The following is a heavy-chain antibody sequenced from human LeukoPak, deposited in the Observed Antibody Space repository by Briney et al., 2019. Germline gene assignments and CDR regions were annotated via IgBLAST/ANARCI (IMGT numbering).Heavy chain of an antibody. CDR3: AKDPLDYGDYPDY. CDR2: ISGRGAST. CDR1: GFIFGNYA. Sequence: GGSLRLSCAASGFIFGNYAMSWVRQPPGKELEWVSAISGRGASTYYAGSVKGRFTISRDNSKNTLYLQMNSLRVEDTAVYYCAKDPLDYGDYPDYWGQGTLVTVSS. D-gene: IGHD4-17*01. V-gene: IGHV3-23*01. J-gene: IGHJ4*02.